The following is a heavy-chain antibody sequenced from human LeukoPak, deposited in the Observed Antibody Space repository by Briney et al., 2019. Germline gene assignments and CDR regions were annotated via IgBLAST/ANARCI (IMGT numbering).Heavy chain of an antibody. D-gene: IGHD6-13*01. Sequence: SETPSLTCTVSGGSISSYYWSWIRQPPGKGLEWIGYIYYSGNTNYNPSLKSRVTISVDTSKKQFSLKLSLVTAADTAVYYCARNGAAAGNYYYYGMDVWGQGTTLTVSS. J-gene: IGHJ6*02. CDR1: GGSISSYY. V-gene: IGHV4-59*01. CDR2: IYYSGNT. CDR3: ARNGAAAGNYYYYGMDV.